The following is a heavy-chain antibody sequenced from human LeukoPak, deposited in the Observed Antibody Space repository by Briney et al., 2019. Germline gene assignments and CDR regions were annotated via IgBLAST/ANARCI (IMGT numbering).Heavy chain of an antibody. CDR1: GFTFSSYA. J-gene: IGHJ4*02. V-gene: IGHV3-64*01. Sequence: GGSLRLSCAASGFTFSSYATHWVRQAPGKGLEYVSGISSDGGSPFHVNSVKGRFTISRDNSKDTLYLQMGSLRAEDMAVYYCAREYCSGGRCQYYFDYWGQGTLVTVSS. D-gene: IGHD2-15*01. CDR3: AREYCSGGRCQYYFDY. CDR2: ISSDGGSP.